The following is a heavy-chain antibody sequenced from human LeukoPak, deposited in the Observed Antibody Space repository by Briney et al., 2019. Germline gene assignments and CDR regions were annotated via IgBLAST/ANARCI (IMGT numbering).Heavy chain of an antibody. CDR1: GFTFNNYA. V-gene: IGHV3-23*01. D-gene: IGHD2-2*01. CDR3: AKDRLGIIIIPAGNDY. CDR2: ISGSGGRI. Sequence: GGSLRLSXAVSGFTFNNYAMTWIRQAQGKGLEWVSTISGSGGRIYYVDSVKGRFTISRDNSKNTLYPQMNSLRAEDTAVYYCAKDRLGIIIIPAGNDYWGRGTLVTVSS. J-gene: IGHJ4*02.